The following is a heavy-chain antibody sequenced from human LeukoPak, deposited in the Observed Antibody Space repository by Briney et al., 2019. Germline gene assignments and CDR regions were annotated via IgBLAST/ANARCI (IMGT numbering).Heavy chain of an antibody. CDR1: GFTFSTYV. Sequence: GGSLRLSCAASGFTFSTYVMSWVRQAPGKGLERVSTISDSGGSTYYADSVKGRFTISRDNSKNTLYLQMDSLRADDAAVYYCAKDVVGAINYFDYWGQGTLVTVSS. CDR2: ISDSGGST. D-gene: IGHD1-26*01. J-gene: IGHJ4*02. CDR3: AKDVVGAINYFDY. V-gene: IGHV3-23*01.